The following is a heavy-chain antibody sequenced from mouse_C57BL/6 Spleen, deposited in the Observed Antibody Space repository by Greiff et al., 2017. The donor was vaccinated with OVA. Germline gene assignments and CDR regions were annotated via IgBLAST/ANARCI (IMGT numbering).Heavy chain of an antibody. CDR2: IYPGDGDT. Sequence: QVQLKESGAELVKPGASVKISCKASGYAFSSYWMNWVKQRPGKGLEWIGQIYPGDGDTNYNGKFKGKATLTADKSSSTAYMQLSSLTSEDSAVYFCAREGFGGFAYWGQGTLVTVSA. J-gene: IGHJ3*01. D-gene: IGHD3-3*01. CDR3: AREGFGGFAY. V-gene: IGHV1-80*01. CDR1: GYAFSSYW.